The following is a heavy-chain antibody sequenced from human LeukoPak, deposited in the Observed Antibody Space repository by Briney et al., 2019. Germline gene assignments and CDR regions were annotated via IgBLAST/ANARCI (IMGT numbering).Heavy chain of an antibody. CDR2: IKQDGSEK. CDR3: ARADLRSGSQGTFDY. Sequence: GGSLRLSCATSGITFSSYNMSWVRQAPGKGLEWVANIKQDGSEKYYVDSVKGRFTISRDNAKNSLYLQMNSLRAEDTAVYYCARADLRSGSQGTFDYWGQGTLVTVSS. CDR1: GITFSSYN. D-gene: IGHD3-10*01. J-gene: IGHJ4*02. V-gene: IGHV3-7*01.